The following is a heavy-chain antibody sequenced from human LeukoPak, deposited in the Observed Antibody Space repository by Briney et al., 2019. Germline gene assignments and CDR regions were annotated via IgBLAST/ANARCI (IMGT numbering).Heavy chain of an antibody. D-gene: IGHD3-22*01. V-gene: IGHV3-20*04. CDR2: INRNGGST. CDR1: GFTFDDYG. CDR3: ARDSYYYDSSADYGDDAFDI. Sequence: GGSLRLSCAASGFTFDDYGMSWVRQAPGKGLEWVSGINRNGGSTGYGDSVRGRFTISRDNAKNSLYLQMNSLRAEDTALYYCARDSYYYDSSADYGDDAFDIWGQGTMVTVSS. J-gene: IGHJ3*02.